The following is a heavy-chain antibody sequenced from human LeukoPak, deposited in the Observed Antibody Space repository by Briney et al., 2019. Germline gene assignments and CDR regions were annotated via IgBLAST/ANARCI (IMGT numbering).Heavy chain of an antibody. Sequence: GGSLRLSCAASGFTFSSYSMNWVRQAPGKGLEWVSSLSSSSSYIDYADSVKGRFTFSRDNAKNSLYLQMNSLRAEDTAVYYCARVRREVATIGFDYWGQGTLVTVSS. CDR1: GFTFSSYS. CDR2: LSSSSSYI. CDR3: ARVRREVATIGFDY. V-gene: IGHV3-21*01. J-gene: IGHJ4*02. D-gene: IGHD5-12*01.